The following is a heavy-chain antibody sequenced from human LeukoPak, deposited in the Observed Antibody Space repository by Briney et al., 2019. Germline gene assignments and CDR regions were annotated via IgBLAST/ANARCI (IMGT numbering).Heavy chain of an antibody. CDR1: GGSISSGGYY. CDR2: IYFSGNT. V-gene: IGHV4-39*01. Sequence: SETLSLTCTVSGGSISSGGYYWSWIRQHPGKGLQWIGSIYFSGNTDYNPSLKSRVTISIDTSKNQFSLKLTSVTAADTAVYYCARQVAGIGLYYFDYWGQGALVTVSS. D-gene: IGHD6-19*01. CDR3: ARQVAGIGLYYFDY. J-gene: IGHJ4*02.